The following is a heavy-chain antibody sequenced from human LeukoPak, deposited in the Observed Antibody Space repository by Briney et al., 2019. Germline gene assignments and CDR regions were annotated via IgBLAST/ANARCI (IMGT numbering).Heavy chain of an antibody. CDR1: GGSMSSYY. D-gene: IGHD6-19*01. CDR2: IHTSWTT. Sequence: SETLSLTCTVSGGSMSSYYWNFIRQPAGKGLEWIGRIHTSWTTFYNPSLKSRVTMSVDTSRNQFSLRLTSVTAADTAVYYCASRIAVTGTGVDYWGQGTLVTVSS. J-gene: IGHJ4*02. CDR3: ASRIAVTGTGVDY. V-gene: IGHV4-4*07.